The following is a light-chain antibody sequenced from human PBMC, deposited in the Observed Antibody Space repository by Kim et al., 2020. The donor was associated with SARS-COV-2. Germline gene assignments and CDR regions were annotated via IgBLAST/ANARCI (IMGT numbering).Light chain of an antibody. CDR3: QQYDSYSRT. Sequence: DIQMTQSPSTLSASVGDRVTITCRASQSISTWLAWYQQKPGKAPELLMYDASRLQSGVPSRFSGSGSGTEFTLTISSLQPDDFATYYCQQYDSYSRTFGQGTKLEIK. V-gene: IGKV1-5*01. J-gene: IGKJ2*01. CDR2: DAS. CDR1: QSISTW.